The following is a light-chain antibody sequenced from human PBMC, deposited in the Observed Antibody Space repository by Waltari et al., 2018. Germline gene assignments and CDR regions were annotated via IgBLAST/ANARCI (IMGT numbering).Light chain of an antibody. V-gene: IGKV4-1*01. CDR2: WAS. Sequence: DIVMTQSPDSLTVSLGERATINCKSSQNILYSSNNKNYLAWSQQKPGQPPKLLIYWASTRESVVPDRFSGSGSGTDFTLTISSLQAEDVAVYYCHQYYSAPFAFGQGTKLEIK. CDR1: QNILYSSNNKNY. CDR3: HQYYSAPFA. J-gene: IGKJ2*01.